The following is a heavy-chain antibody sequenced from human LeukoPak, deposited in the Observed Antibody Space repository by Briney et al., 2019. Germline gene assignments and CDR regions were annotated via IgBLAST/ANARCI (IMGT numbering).Heavy chain of an antibody. J-gene: IGHJ5*02. Sequence: ASVKVSCKASGYTFTDYYMHWVRQAPGQGLEWMGWINPNSGGTNYAQKFQGRVTMTRDTSISTAYMELSRLRSDDTAVYYCARDRGITIFGVVTHNWFDPWGQGTLVTVSS. CDR2: INPNSGGT. CDR3: ARDRGITIFGVVTHNWFDP. D-gene: IGHD3-3*01. V-gene: IGHV1-2*02. CDR1: GYTFTDYY.